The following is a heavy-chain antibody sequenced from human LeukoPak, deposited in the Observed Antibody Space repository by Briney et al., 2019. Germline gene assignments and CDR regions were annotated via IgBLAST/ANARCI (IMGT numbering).Heavy chain of an antibody. CDR2: INPASAGA. V-gene: IGHV1-2*02. Sequence: ASVKVSCKPSGYTFTSYYIHWVRQAPRQGPEWVGWINPASAGAAFAPKFQGRVSMTWDSSITTAFMDLTSLRSDDTAIYYCARQLGNYYRAFDFWGQGTLVTVSS. J-gene: IGHJ4*02. D-gene: IGHD6-6*01. CDR3: ARQLGNYYRAFDF. CDR1: GYTFTSYY.